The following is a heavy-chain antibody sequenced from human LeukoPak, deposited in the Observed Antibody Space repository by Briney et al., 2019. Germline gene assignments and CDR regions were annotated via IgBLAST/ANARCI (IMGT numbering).Heavy chain of an antibody. CDR3: ARSIRNYYYYMDV. V-gene: IGHV4-61*02. J-gene: IGHJ6*03. D-gene: IGHD5-12*01. Sequence: PSETLSLTCTVSGGSISSGSYYWRWIRQPAGKGLEWIGRIYTSGSTNYNPSLKSRVTISVDTSKNQFSLKLSSVTAADTAVYYCARSIRNYYYYMDVWGKGTTVTISS. CDR2: IYTSGST. CDR1: GGSISSGSYY.